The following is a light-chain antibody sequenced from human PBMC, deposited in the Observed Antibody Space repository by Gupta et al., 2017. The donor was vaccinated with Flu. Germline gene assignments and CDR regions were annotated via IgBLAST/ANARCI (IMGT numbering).Light chain of an antibody. CDR1: QSISSS. V-gene: IGKV1-39*01. Sequence: DIQMTQSPSSLSASVGDRVTITCRASQSISSSLNWFQQKPGTAPQLLIFGACRVQSGVPSRFSGSRSVTDFTLTISMRQPEDFANYSCQQNDHALCTFGQGTKLVI. CDR3: QQNDHALCT. J-gene: IGKJ2*02. CDR2: GAC.